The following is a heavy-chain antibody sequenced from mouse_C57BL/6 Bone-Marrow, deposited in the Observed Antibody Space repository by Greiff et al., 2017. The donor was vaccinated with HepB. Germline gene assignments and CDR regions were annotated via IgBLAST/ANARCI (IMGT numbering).Heavy chain of an antibody. Sequence: QVQLKESGAELVKPGASVKISCKASGYAFSSYWMNWVNQRPGKGLEWIGQIYPGDGDTNYNGKFKGKATLTADKSSSTAYMQLSSLTSEESAVYFCAKKDGHYRYYAMDYRGQGTSAPAS. V-gene: IGHV1-80*01. CDR1: GYAFSSYW. D-gene: IGHD2-3*01. J-gene: IGHJ4*01. CDR2: IYPGDGDT. CDR3: AKKDGHYRYYAMDY.